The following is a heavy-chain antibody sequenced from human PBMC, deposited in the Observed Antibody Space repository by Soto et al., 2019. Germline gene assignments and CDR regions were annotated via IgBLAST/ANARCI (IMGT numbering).Heavy chain of an antibody. V-gene: IGHV3-11*05. D-gene: IGHD6-19*01. CDR3: ARDPFRSNGWPFDY. J-gene: IGHJ4*02. Sequence: GGSLRLSCAASGFTFSDYYMSWIRQAPGKGLEWVSFISTSSSYTNNAESVKGRFTKSRDNAKNSLFLQMNSLRAEDTSLYYCARDPFRSNGWPFDYWGQGTLVTVPQ. CDR2: ISTSSSYT. CDR1: GFTFSDYY.